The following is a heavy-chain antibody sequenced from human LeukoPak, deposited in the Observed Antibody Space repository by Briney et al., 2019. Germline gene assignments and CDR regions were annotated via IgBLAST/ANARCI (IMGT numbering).Heavy chain of an antibody. D-gene: IGHD4-17*01. V-gene: IGHV3-48*03. CDR1: GFTLSSYE. CDR3: TRNRGEPLDY. CDR2: ISSSGSTI. Sequence: PGGSLRLSCEAPGFTLSSYEMNWVRQAPGKGLEWVSYISSSGSTIYYADSVKGRFTISRDNAKNSLYLQMNSLRAEDTAVYYCTRNRGEPLDYWGQGTLVTVSS. J-gene: IGHJ4*02.